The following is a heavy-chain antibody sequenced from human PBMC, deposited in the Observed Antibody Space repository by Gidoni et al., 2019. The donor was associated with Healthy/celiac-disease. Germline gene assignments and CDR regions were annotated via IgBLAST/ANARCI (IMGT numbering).Heavy chain of an antibody. CDR1: GFTFSIAG. J-gene: IGHJ4*02. CDR3: STDTHYYDSSGSRFDY. CDR2: IKAKTDGGTT. D-gene: IGHD3-22*01. Sequence: EVQLVESGGGLVKPGGSLRLSCEASGFTFSIAGMSWVRQAPGKGLEWVGRIKAKTDGGTTDYAAPVKGRFTISRDDSKNTLYLQMNNLKTEDTAVYYCSTDTHYYDSSGSRFDYWGQGTLVTVSS. V-gene: IGHV3-15*01.